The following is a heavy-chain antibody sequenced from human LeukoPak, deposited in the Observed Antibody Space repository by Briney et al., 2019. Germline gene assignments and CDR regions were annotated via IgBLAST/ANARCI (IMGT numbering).Heavy chain of an antibody. D-gene: IGHD1-7*01. Sequence: SVKVSCKASGGTFSSYAISWVRQAPGQGLEWMGGIIPIFGTANYAQKFQGRVTITADESTSTAYMELSSLRSEDTAVYYCARDARRGVELKAFDIWGQGTMVTVSS. V-gene: IGHV1-69*13. CDR1: GGTFSSYA. J-gene: IGHJ3*02. CDR2: IIPIFGTA. CDR3: ARDARRGVELKAFDI.